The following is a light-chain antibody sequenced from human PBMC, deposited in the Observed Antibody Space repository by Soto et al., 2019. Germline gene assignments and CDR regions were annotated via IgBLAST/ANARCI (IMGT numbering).Light chain of an antibody. CDR3: LLAYGGARV. CDR1: TGAVISGHY. Sequence: QAVVTQEPSLTVSPGGTVTLTCGSSTGAVISGHYPYWFQQKPGQAPKTLIYDTSDKHSWTPARFSGSLLGGKAALTLSGAQPEDEAEYYCLLAYGGARVFGGGTKVTVL. CDR2: DTS. V-gene: IGLV7-46*01. J-gene: IGLJ2*01.